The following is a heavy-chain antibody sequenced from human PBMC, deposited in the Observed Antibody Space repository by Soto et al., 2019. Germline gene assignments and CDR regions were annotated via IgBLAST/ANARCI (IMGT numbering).Heavy chain of an antibody. CDR2: IIAYFGTA. Sequence: VQLVQSGAEVKTPGSSVKVSCRASGGTSNNYADTWVRQAPGHGLEWMGGIIAYFGTATYAHKFRGRLTITADDSTRTNYMELRSLTTDDTAIYYCAKLLGPGSYYDDDYWGQGTLVPVSS. CDR1: GGTSNNYA. J-gene: IGHJ4*02. D-gene: IGHD3-10*01. V-gene: IGHV1-69*01. CDR3: AKLLGPGSYYDDDY.